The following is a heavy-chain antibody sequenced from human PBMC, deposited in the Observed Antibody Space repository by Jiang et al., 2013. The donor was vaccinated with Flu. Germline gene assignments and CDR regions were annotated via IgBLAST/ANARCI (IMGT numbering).Heavy chain of an antibody. CDR2: IRPYNGIT. CDR1: GYSFTSHG. Sequence: KKPGASVKVSCKASGYSFTSHGISWVRQAPGQGLEWMGWIRPYNGITNYAQKVLGRVTMTTDTATTTVYMELRSLKSDDTAVYYCARGFYQGVVVSPFDYWGQGTLVTVSS. J-gene: IGHJ4*02. V-gene: IGHV1-18*01. CDR3: ARGFYQGVVVSPFDY. D-gene: IGHD3-22*01.